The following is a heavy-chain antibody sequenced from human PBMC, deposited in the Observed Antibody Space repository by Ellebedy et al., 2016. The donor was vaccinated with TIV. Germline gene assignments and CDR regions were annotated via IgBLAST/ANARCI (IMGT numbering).Heavy chain of an antibody. D-gene: IGHD3-9*01. J-gene: IGHJ6*02. CDR1: GFHFSDYY. V-gene: IGHV3-11*05. CDR2: ISDDGRHT. Sequence: GGSLRLSXVASGFHFSDYYMSWIRLTPGKGLQWLSYISDDGRHTSYADSVKGRFTISRDNDQNLLHLQMSSLRVDDTAVYYCARDYSDYDALTDYPTADYHHYGTDVWGQGTAVTVSS. CDR3: ARDYSDYDALTDYPTADYHHYGTDV.